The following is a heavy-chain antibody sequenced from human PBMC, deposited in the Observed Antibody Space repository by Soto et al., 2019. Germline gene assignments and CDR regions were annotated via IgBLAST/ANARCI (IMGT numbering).Heavy chain of an antibody. CDR3: ARDRAYYYDSSGYYYDY. CDR1: GFTFSSYW. J-gene: IGHJ4*02. V-gene: IGHV3-74*01. D-gene: IGHD3-22*01. CDR2: INSDGSST. Sequence: GGSLRLSCAASGFTFSSYWMHWVRQAPGKGLVWVSRINSDGSSTSYADSVKGRFTISRDNAKNTLYLQMNSLRAEDTAVYYCARDRAYYYDSSGYYYDYWGQGTLVTVSS.